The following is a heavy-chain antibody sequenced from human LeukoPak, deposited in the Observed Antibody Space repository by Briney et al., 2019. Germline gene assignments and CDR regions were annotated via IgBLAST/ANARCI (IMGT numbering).Heavy chain of an antibody. V-gene: IGHV1-46*01. D-gene: IGHD6-6*01. Sequence: ASVTVSFKATGYTFTKYYIDWVRQATGRGVEWMGVMNPSGGSTTHARNFQGRVTMTRDTSTSTVYMDLSSLRSEDTAVYYCARDLVGSSSGWGQGTLVTVSS. J-gene: IGHJ4*02. CDR1: GYTFTKYY. CDR3: ARDLVGSSSG. CDR2: MNPSGGST.